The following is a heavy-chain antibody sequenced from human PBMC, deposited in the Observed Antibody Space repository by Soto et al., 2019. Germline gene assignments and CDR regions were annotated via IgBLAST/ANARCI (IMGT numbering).Heavy chain of an antibody. J-gene: IGHJ4*02. CDR2: ISSSGSTI. V-gene: IGHV3-48*03. CDR1: GFTFSSYE. Sequence: GGSLRLSCAASGFTFSSYEMNWVRQAPGKGLEWVSYISSSGSTIYYADSVKGRFTISRDNAKNSLYLQMNSLRAEDTAVYYCATDSILVVEPYYLDYWGQGTLVTVSS. CDR3: ATDSILVVEPYYLDY. D-gene: IGHD6-6*01.